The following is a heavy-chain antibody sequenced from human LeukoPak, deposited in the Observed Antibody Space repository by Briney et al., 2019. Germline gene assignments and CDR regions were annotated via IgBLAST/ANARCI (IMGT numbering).Heavy chain of an antibody. J-gene: IGHJ5*02. V-gene: IGHV3-23*01. D-gene: IGHD3-10*01. Sequence: GGSLRLSCAASGFTFSSYAMSWVRQAPGKGLEWVSAISGSGGSTYYADSVKGRFTISRDNSKNTLYLQMNSLRAEDTAVYYCALPMVRGARSNWFDPWGLGTLVTVSS. CDR2: ISGSGGST. CDR1: GFTFSSYA. CDR3: ALPMVRGARSNWFDP.